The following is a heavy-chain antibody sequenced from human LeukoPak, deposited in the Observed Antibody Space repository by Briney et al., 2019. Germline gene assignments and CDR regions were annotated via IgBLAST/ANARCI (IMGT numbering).Heavy chain of an antibody. CDR1: GGSISSSSYY. V-gene: IGHV4-39*07. CDR2: IYYSGST. J-gene: IGHJ6*03. D-gene: IGHD1-26*01. CDR3: ARDMGARVPYYYYYYMDV. Sequence: SETLSLTCTVSGGSISSSSYYWGWIRQPPGKGLEWIGSIYYSGSTYYNPSLKSRVTISVDTSKNQFSLKLSSVTAADTAVYYCARDMGARVPYYYYYYMDVWGKGTTVTISS.